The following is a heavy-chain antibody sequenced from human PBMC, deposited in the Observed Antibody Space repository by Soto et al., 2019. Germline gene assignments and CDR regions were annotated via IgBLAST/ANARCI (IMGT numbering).Heavy chain of an antibody. CDR1: GFTFSSYG. D-gene: IGHD2-21*02. CDR3: AKGGGDSLRYGMDV. J-gene: IGHJ6*02. V-gene: IGHV3-30*18. CDR2: ISYDGNNQ. Sequence: GGSLRLSCAASGFTFSSYGMHWVRQAPGKGLEWMTVISYDGNNQYYADSVKGRFTISRDNSKTTLYLQMDSLRAEDTAVYYCAKGGGDSLRYGMDVWGQGTTVTVSS.